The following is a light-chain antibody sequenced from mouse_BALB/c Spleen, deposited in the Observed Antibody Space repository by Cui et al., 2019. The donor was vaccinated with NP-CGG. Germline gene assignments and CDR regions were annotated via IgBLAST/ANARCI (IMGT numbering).Light chain of an antibody. CDR3: APWYSNHWV. CDR2: GTN. Sequence: QAVVSQESALTTSPGETVTLTYPSSTGAVTTSNYANWVQEKPDHLFTGLIGGTNNRVPGVPARFSGSLIGDKAALTITGAQTEDEAIYFCAPWYSNHWVFGGGTKLTVL. CDR1: TGAVTTSNY. J-gene: IGLJ1*01. V-gene: IGLV1*01.